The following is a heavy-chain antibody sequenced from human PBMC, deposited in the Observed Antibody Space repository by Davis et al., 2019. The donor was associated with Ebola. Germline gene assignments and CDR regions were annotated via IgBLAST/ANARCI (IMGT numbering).Heavy chain of an antibody. D-gene: IGHD3-9*01. CDR1: KFSLSTRAVG. V-gene: IGHV2-5*02. J-gene: IGHJ3*02. CDR2: IYLDDDK. Sequence: SGPTLVKPTQTLTLTCTFSKFSLSTRAVGVGWIRQPPGKALEWLALIYLDDDKRYSPSLKSRLNITKDTSKNHVVLTMTNMDPVDTATYYCAHSANILTGFDAFDIWGQGTMVTVSS. CDR3: AHSANILTGFDAFDI.